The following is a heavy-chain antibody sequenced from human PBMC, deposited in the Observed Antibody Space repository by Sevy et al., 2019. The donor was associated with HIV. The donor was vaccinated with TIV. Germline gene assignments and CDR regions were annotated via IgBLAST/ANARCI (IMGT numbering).Heavy chain of an antibody. D-gene: IGHD3-16*02. CDR2: MIPIFGTA. J-gene: IGHJ3*02. CDR3: ASDVSDNAFDI. V-gene: IGHV1-69*13. CDR1: GGTFSSYA. Sequence: ASVKVSCKASGGTFSSYAISWVRQAPGQGLEWMGGMIPIFGTANYAQKFQGRVTITADESTSTAYMELSSLRSEDTAVYYCASDVSDNAFDIWGQGTMVTVSS.